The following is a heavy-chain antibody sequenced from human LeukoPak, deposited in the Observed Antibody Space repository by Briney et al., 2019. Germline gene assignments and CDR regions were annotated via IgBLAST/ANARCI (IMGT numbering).Heavy chain of an antibody. CDR2: IYYSGST. D-gene: IGHD3-22*01. V-gene: IGHV4-59*12. J-gene: IGHJ3*02. CDR3: AREYYDRNKAPAFDI. Sequence: SETLSLTCTVSGGSISSYYWSWIRQPPGKGLEWDGYIYYSGSTNYNPSLKSRVTISVDTSKNQFSLKLSSVSAADTAVYYCAREYYDRNKAPAFDIWGQGTMVTVS. CDR1: GGSISSYY.